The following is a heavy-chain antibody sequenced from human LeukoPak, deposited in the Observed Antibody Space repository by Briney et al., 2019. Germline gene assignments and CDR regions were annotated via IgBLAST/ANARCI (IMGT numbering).Heavy chain of an antibody. Sequence: GGSLRLSCAASGFTFSSYAMHWVRQAPGKGLEWVAVISYDGSNKHYADSVKGRFTISRDNSKNTLYLQMNSLRAEDTAVYYCARDPGYYDSSGYLLDFDYWGQGTLVTVSS. CDR1: GFTFSSYA. D-gene: IGHD3-22*01. CDR3: ARDPGYYDSSGYLLDFDY. CDR2: ISYDGSNK. V-gene: IGHV3-30-3*01. J-gene: IGHJ4*02.